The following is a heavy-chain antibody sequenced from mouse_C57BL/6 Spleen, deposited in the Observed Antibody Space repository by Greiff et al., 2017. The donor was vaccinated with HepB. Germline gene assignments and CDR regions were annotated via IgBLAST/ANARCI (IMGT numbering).Heavy chain of an antibody. Sequence: EVKLMESGGGLVQPKGSLKLSCAASGFTFNTYAMHWVRQAPGKGLEWVARIRSKSSNYATYYADSVKDRFTISRDDSQSMLYLQKNNLKTEDTAMYYGVREGGKAEATGGFDYWGQGTTLTVSS. D-gene: IGHD3-2*02. CDR3: VREGGKAEATGGFDY. CDR2: IRSKSSNYAT. V-gene: IGHV10-3*01. CDR1: GFTFNTYA. J-gene: IGHJ2*01.